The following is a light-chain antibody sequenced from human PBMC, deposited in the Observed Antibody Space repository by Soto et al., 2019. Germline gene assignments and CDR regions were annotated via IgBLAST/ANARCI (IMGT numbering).Light chain of an antibody. Sequence: QSALTQPASVSGSPGRSITISCPGTSSDVGSYNLVSWYQQHPGKAPKLMIYEGSKRPSGVSNRFSGSKSGNTASLTISGLQAEDEADYYCCSYAGSSTFVWVFGGGTKLTVL. CDR1: SSDVGSYNL. CDR2: EGS. V-gene: IGLV2-23*03. J-gene: IGLJ3*02. CDR3: CSYAGSSTFVWV.